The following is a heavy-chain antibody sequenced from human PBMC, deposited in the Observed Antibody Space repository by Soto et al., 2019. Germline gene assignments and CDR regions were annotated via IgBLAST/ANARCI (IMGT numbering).Heavy chain of an antibody. CDR3: ARGGYYDFWSGPSGMDV. Sequence: ASVKVSCKASGYTFTSYAMHWVRQAPGQRLEWMGWINAGNGNTKYSQKFQGRVTITRDTSASTAYMELSSLRSEDTAVYYCARGGYYDFWSGPSGMDVWGQGTTVTVS. J-gene: IGHJ6*02. CDR2: INAGNGNT. D-gene: IGHD3-3*01. CDR1: GYTFTSYA. V-gene: IGHV1-3*01.